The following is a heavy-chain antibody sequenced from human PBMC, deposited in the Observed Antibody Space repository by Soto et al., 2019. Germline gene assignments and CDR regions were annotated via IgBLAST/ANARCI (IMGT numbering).Heavy chain of an antibody. Sequence: QVQLVQSGAEVKKPGASVKVSCKASGYTFTSYDINWVRQATGQGLEWMGWMNPNSGNTGYAQKFQGRVTMTRKTSITIAHRELTSLTSEDTAVYYCARWPDRYNDYGMDVWGEGTTVTVSS. CDR3: ARWPDRYNDYGMDV. CDR1: GYTFTSYD. J-gene: IGHJ6*04. V-gene: IGHV1-8*01. CDR2: MNPNSGNT. D-gene: IGHD3-22*01.